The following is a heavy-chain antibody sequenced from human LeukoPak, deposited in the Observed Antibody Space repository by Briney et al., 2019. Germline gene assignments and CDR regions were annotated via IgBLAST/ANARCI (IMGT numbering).Heavy chain of an antibody. CDR2: FDPEDGET. D-gene: IGHD3-22*01. Sequence: ASVKVSCKVSGYTLTELSMQWVRQAPGKGLEWMGGFDPEDGETIYAQKFQGRVTMTEDTSTDTAYMELSSLRSEDTAVYYCATPYYDSRGYNYWGQGTLVTVSS. CDR1: GYTLTELS. J-gene: IGHJ4*02. V-gene: IGHV1-24*01. CDR3: ATPYYDSRGYNY.